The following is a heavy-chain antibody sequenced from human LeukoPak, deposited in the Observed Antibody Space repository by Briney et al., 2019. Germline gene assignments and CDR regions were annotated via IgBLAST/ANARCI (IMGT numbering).Heavy chain of an antibody. J-gene: IGHJ4*02. D-gene: IGHD3-22*01. CDR1: GYTFTSYG. CDR3: ARGSPPRRNYDSRGYYSYYFDY. CDR2: ISAYNGNT. V-gene: IGHV1-18*01. Sequence: VASVKVSCKASGYTFTSYGISWVRQAPGQGLEWMGWISAYNGNTHYAQKLQGRVTMTTDTSTSTVYMELRSLRSDDTAVYYCARGSPPRRNYDSRGYYSYYFDYWSQGTLVTVSS.